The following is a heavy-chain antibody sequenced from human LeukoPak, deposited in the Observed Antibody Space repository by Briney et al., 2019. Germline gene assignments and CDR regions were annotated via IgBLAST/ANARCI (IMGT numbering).Heavy chain of an antibody. D-gene: IGHD3-16*02. CDR2: ISSSSSYI. CDR3: ARDRDTSPAWYYYGMDV. CDR1: GFTFSDSY. J-gene: IGHJ6*02. Sequence: GGSLRLSCAASGFTFSDSYMTWIRQAPGKGLEWVSSISSSSSYIYYADSVKGRFTISRDNAKNSLYLQMNSLRAEDTAVYYCARDRDTSPAWYYYGMDVWGQGTTVTVSS. V-gene: IGHV3-11*06.